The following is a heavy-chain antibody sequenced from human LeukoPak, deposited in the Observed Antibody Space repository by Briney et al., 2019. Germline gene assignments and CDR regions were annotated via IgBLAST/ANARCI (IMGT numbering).Heavy chain of an antibody. J-gene: IGHJ6*02. Sequence: HPGGSLRLSCAASGFTVSSFWMHWVRQAPGKGLEWVAVISYDGSNKYYADSVKGRFTISRDNSKNTLYLQMNSLRAEDTAVYYCARDLHQGDDYYYYYGMDVWGQGTTVTVSS. CDR2: ISYDGSNK. D-gene: IGHD3-16*01. CDR1: GFTVSSFW. CDR3: ARDLHQGDDYYYYYGMDV. V-gene: IGHV3-30-3*01.